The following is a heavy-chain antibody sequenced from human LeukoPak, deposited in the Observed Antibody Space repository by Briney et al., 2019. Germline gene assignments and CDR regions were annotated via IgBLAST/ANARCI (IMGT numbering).Heavy chain of an antibody. Sequence: SGGSLRLSCAASGFTFSSYAMHWVRQAPGKGLEYVSAISSNGGSTYYANSVKGRFTISRDNSKNTLYLQMGSLRAEDMAVYYCARGVYDFWSGYYSDYRGMDVWGQGTTVTVSS. CDR2: ISSNGGST. J-gene: IGHJ6*02. V-gene: IGHV3-64*01. CDR3: ARGVYDFWSGYYSDYRGMDV. D-gene: IGHD3-3*01. CDR1: GFTFSSYA.